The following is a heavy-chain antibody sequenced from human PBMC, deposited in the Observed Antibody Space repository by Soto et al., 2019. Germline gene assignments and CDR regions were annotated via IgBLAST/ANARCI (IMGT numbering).Heavy chain of an antibody. CDR2: INHSGST. J-gene: IGHJ6*02. D-gene: IGHD3-3*01. Sequence: SETLSLTCAVYGGSFSGYYWSWIRQPPGKGLEWIGEINHSGSTNYNPSLKSRVTISVDTSKNQFSLKLSSVTAADTAVYYCAGFLISGYYYYGMDVWGQGTTVTVSS. V-gene: IGHV4-34*01. CDR1: GGSFSGYY. CDR3: AGFLISGYYYYGMDV.